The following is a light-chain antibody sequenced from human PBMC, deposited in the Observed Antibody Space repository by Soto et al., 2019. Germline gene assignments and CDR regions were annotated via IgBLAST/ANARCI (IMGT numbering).Light chain of an antibody. CDR3: QQYGSPLWT. CDR2: GES. Sequence: EIVLTQSPGTLSLSPGDRATLSCRASQSVIGTHLAWYQQKPGQPPRLLIYGESIRATGIPDRFSGSGSGTDFTLTISRLEPEDFAVYYCQQYGSPLWTFGQGTKVEI. CDR1: QSVIGTH. J-gene: IGKJ1*01. V-gene: IGKV3-20*01.